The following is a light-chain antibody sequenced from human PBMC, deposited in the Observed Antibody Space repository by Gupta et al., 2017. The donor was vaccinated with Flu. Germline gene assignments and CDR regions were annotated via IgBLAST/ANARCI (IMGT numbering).Light chain of an antibody. CDR1: SSDVGGYNY. CDR3: SSYTSSSIVV. V-gene: IGLV2-14*01. CDR2: EVS. Sequence: QSALTQPASVSGSPGQSITISCTGTSSDVGGYNYVSWYQQHPGKAPKLMIYEVSNRPSGVASSFSGSKSGNTASLTISGLKEEDDADYYCSSYTSSSIVVFGGGTKLTVL. J-gene: IGLJ2*01.